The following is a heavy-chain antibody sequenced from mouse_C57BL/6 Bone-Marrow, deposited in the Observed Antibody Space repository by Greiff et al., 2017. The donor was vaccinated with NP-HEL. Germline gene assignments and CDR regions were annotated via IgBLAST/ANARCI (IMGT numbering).Heavy chain of an antibody. J-gene: IGHJ3*01. Sequence: VQLQQSGAELVKPGASVKISCKASGYEFSNYWMNWVKQRPGKGLEWIGQIYPGDGDTNYNGKCKDKATLTAAKSSSTAYMQLSRLTAEDSAVYFCARGAYWGQGTLVTVSA. CDR3: ARGAY. CDR2: IYPGDGDT. CDR1: GYEFSNYW. V-gene: IGHV1-80*01.